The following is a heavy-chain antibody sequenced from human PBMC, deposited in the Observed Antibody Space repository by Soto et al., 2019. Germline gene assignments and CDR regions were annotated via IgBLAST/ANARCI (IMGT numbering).Heavy chain of an antibody. J-gene: IGHJ6*02. CDR2: IKSKTDGGTT. CDR1: GFTFSNAW. V-gene: IGHV3-15*07. CDR3: TTAREYCTNGVCYTAFYYYGMDV. Sequence: PGGSLRLSCAASGFTFSNAWMNWVRQAPGKGLEWVGRIKSKTDGGTTDYAAPVKGRFTISRDDSKNTLYLQMNSLKTEDTAVYYCTTAREYCTNGVCYTAFYYYGMDVWGQGTTVTV. D-gene: IGHD2-8*01.